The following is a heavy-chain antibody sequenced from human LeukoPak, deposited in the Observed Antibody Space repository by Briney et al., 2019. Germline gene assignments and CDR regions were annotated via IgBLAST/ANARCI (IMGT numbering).Heavy chain of an antibody. D-gene: IGHD3-10*01. CDR2: IYYSGST. J-gene: IGHJ3*02. CDR1: GGSISSYY. CDR3: ARVTLWFGESKRGAFDI. Sequence: SETLSLTCTVSGGSISSYYWSWIRQPPGKGREWIGYIYYSGSTNYNPSLKSRVTISVDTSKNQFSLKLSSVTAADTAVYYCARVTLWFGESKRGAFDIWGQGTMVTVSS. V-gene: IGHV4-59*01.